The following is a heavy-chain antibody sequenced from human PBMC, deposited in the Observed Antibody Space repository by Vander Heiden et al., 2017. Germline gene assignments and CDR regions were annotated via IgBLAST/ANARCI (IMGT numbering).Heavy chain of an antibody. Sequence: QVQLVESGGGVVPPGRSLRLSCAASGFTFSSYGMHCVRQAPGKGLEWVAVIWYDGSNKYYADSVKGRFTISRDNSKNTLYLQMNSLRAEDTAVYYCARDLQYYDFWSGYNGMDVWGQGTTVTVSS. CDR3: ARDLQYYDFWSGYNGMDV. D-gene: IGHD3-3*01. V-gene: IGHV3-33*01. CDR1: GFTFSSYG. J-gene: IGHJ6*02. CDR2: IWYDGSNK.